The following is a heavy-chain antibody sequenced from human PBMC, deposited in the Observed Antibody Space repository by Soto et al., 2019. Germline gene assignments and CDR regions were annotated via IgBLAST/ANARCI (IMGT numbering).Heavy chain of an antibody. CDR3: ARDSPKIAARPLYYYYYGMDV. V-gene: IGHV1-18*01. CDR2: ISAYNGNT. CDR1: GYTFTSYG. D-gene: IGHD6-6*01. J-gene: IGHJ6*02. Sequence: ASVKVSCKASGYTFTSYGISWARQAPGQGLEWMGWISAYNGNTNYAQKLQGRVTMTTDTSTSTAYMELRSLRSDDTAVYYCARDSPKIAARPLYYYYYGMDVWGQGTTVTGSS.